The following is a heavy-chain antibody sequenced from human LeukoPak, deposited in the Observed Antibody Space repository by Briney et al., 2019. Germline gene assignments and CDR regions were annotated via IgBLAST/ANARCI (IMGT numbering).Heavy chain of an antibody. V-gene: IGHV1-69*13. CDR1: GGTFSRYA. J-gene: IGHJ4*02. CDR2: IIPMFGIA. D-gene: IGHD6-19*01. Sequence: SVKVSCKASGGTFSRYASSWVRQAPGQGLEWMGGIIPMFGIANYAQKFQGRVTITADESTSTAYMELSSLRSEDTAVYYCARDRPYTGGWRGFDYWGQGTLVTVSS. CDR3: ARDRPYTGGWRGFDY.